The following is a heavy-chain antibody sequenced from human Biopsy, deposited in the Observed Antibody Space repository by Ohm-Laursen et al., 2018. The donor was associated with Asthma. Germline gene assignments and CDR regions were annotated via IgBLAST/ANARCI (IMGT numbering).Heavy chain of an antibody. CDR2: ISKDASTQ. CDR1: GFTFSSYG. Sequence: SLRLSCTATGFTFSSYGMHWVCQAPGKGLEWVGVISKDASTQDYADSVKGRFTMARDNSKNTLDLQMNSLREEDTAVYYCVRDGTDDAFDIWGQGTVVSVSS. D-gene: IGHD1-1*01. V-gene: IGHV3-30*03. CDR3: VRDGTDDAFDI. J-gene: IGHJ3*02.